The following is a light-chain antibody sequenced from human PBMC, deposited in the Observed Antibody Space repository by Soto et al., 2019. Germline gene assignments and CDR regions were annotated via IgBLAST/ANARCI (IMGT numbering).Light chain of an antibody. CDR3: QQRSNWPPVFT. V-gene: IGKV3-11*01. J-gene: IGKJ2*01. CDR2: DAS. CDR1: QSVSTY. Sequence: FVLTQSPATLSLSPGERATLSCRASQSVSTYLAWYQQKPGQAPGLLIYDASNRATGIPARFSGSGSGTDFTLTISSLEPEDFAVYYCQQRSNWPPVFTFGQGTKLEIK.